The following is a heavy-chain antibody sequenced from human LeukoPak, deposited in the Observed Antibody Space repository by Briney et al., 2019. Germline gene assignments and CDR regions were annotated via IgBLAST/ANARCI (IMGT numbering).Heavy chain of an antibody. D-gene: IGHD3-10*01. Sequence: ASVKVSCKASGYIFTSHAMNWVRQAPGQGLEWMGNIDTTTGNPRYAQDFTGRFVFSLDTSVSTAYLQITSLKADDTAAYYCVRGTPTPGMDYWGQGTQVTVSS. V-gene: IGHV7-4-1*02. CDR2: IDTTTGNP. CDR3: VRGTPTPGMDY. CDR1: GYIFTSHA. J-gene: IGHJ4*02.